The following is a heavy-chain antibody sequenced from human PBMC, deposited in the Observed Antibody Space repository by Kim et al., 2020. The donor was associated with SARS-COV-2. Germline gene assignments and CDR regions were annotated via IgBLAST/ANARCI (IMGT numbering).Heavy chain of an antibody. V-gene: IGHV3-74*01. CDR1: GFIFSNYW. D-gene: IGHD3-3*02. Sequence: GGSLRLSCGASGFIFSNYWMHWFRQGPGKGLVWVSRINTDGRATSSADSVKGRFTISRDNAKNTLYLQMNSLSAEDTAVYYCVRDSYIRNIYYGMDVWGQGTTVSVS. J-gene: IGHJ6*02. CDR3: VRDSYIRNIYYGMDV. CDR2: INTDGRAT.